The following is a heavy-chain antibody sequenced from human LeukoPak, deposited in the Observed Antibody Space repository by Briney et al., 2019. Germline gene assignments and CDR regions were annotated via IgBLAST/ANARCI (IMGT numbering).Heavy chain of an antibody. V-gene: IGHV3-7*01. CDR1: GFPFDRYW. CDR2: IKHDGSEK. J-gene: IGHJ4*02. D-gene: IGHD3-16*01. CDR3: ARQPIYEAYFDF. Sequence: GGSLRLSCAASGFPFDRYWMSWVRLAPGKGLEWVANIKHDGSEKTFVDSVKGRFTISRDNAENSLYLQTNSLRAEDTAVYYCARQPIYEAYFDFWGQGTLVTVSS.